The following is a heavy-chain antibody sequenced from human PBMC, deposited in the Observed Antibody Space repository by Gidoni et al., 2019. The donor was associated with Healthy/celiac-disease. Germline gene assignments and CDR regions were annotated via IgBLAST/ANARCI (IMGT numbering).Heavy chain of an antibody. V-gene: IGHV4-39*01. CDR1: GGSISSSSYY. CDR2: IYYSGST. J-gene: IGHJ3*02. Sequence: QLQLQESGPGLVKPSETLSLTCTVSGGSISSSSYYWGWIRQPPGKGLEWIGSIYYSGSTYYNPSLKSRVTISVDTSKNQFSLKLSSVTAADTAVYYCATKALGYCSSTSCYLDAFDIWGQGTMVTVSS. CDR3: ATKALGYCSSTSCYLDAFDI. D-gene: IGHD2-2*01.